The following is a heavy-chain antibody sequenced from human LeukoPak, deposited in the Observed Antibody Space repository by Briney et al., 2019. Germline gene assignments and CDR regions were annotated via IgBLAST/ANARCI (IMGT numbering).Heavy chain of an antibody. V-gene: IGHV4-4*07. Sequence: PSETLSLTCTVSGGSISSYYWSWIRQPAGKGLEWIGRIYTSGSTNYNPSLKSRVTMSVDTSKNQFSLKLSSVTAADTAVYYCASIRYSSSSYWFDPWGQGTLVTVSS. CDR1: GGSISSYY. CDR2: IYTSGST. CDR3: ASIRYSSSSYWFDP. D-gene: IGHD6-6*01. J-gene: IGHJ5*02.